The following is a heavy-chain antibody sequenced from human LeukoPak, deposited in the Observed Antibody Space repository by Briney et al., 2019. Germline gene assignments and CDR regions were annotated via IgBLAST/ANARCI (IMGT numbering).Heavy chain of an antibody. J-gene: IGHJ4*02. V-gene: IGHV3-64D*06. Sequence: PGGSLRLSCSASGFTFSSYAMHWVHQAPGQGLEYVSAISSNGGSTYYADSVKGRFTISRDNSKNTLYLQMSSLRAEDTAVYYCVKDYHRITMVLHYFDYWGQGTLVTVSS. CDR3: VKDYHRITMVLHYFDY. CDR2: ISSNGGST. D-gene: IGHD3-10*01. CDR1: GFTFSSYA.